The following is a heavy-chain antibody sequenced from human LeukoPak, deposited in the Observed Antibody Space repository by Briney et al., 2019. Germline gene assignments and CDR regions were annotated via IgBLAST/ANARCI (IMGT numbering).Heavy chain of an antibody. J-gene: IGHJ4*02. V-gene: IGHV3-33*01. CDR3: ARYSGYGSFDY. Sequence: GGSLRLSCAASGFTFSSYGMHWVRQAPGKGLEWVAVTWYDGSNKYYADSVKGRFTISRDNSKNTLYLQMNSLRADDTAVYYCARYSGYGSFDYWGQGTLVTVSS. CDR1: GFTFSSYG. D-gene: IGHD5-12*01. CDR2: TWYDGSNK.